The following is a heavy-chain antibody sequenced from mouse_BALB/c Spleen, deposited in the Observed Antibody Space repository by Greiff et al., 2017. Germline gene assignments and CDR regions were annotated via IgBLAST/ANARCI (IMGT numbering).Heavy chain of an antibody. CDR2: INPSTGYT. CDR3: ARLRDYDGIAY. Sequence: QVHVKQSGAELAKPGASVKMSCKASGYTFTSYWMHWVKQRPGQGLEWIGYINPSTGYTEYNQKFKDKATLTADKSSSTAYMQLSSLTSEDSAVYYCARLRDYDGIAYWGQGTLVTVSA. V-gene: IGHV1-7*01. D-gene: IGHD2-4*01. CDR1: GYTFTSYW. J-gene: IGHJ3*01.